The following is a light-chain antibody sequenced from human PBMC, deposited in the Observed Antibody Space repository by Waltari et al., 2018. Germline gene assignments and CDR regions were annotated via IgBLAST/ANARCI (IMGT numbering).Light chain of an antibody. CDR3: MQGTHWPRYT. CDR1: QSLLHSDENTY. J-gene: IGKJ2*01. Sequence: DVVMTQSPLSLPVTLGQPASISCRSSQSLLHSDENTYLSWFQQRPGQSPRRLIYKVSNRDSGVPDRFSGSVSGTDFTLKISRVEAEDLGVYYCMQGTHWPRYTFGQGTKLDIK. CDR2: KVS. V-gene: IGKV2-30*02.